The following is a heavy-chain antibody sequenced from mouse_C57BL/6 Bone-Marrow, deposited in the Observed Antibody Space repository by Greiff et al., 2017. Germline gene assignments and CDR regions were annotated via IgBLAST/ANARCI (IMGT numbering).Heavy chain of an antibody. D-gene: IGHD2-1*01. CDR1: GYTFISYG. J-gene: IGHJ3*01. CDR2: IYPRSGNT. CDR3: ARGNYAWFAY. V-gene: IGHV1-81*01. Sequence: VQLQQSGAELARPGASVKLSCKASGYTFISYGISWVKQRTGQGLEWIGEIYPRSGNTYYNEKFKGKATLTADKSSSTAYMELRSLTSEESAVYFCARGNYAWFAYWGQGTLVTVSA.